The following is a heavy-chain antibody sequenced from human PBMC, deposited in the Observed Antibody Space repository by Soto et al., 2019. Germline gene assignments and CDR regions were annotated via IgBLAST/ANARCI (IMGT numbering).Heavy chain of an antibody. V-gene: IGHV4-31*02. CDR3: ATSHYDRSGSLDH. CDR1: GGSISSGGYY. J-gene: IGHJ1*01. D-gene: IGHD3-22*01. CDR2: TYYSGRT. Sequence: QVQLQESGPGLVKPSQTLSLICTVSGGSISSGGYYWTWIRQYPGKGLEWIGYTYYSGRTYYNPSLKRRLSISVDTSKNQYSLKLSSVTAADTAVYLCATSHYDRSGSLDHWGQGTLVNVSA.